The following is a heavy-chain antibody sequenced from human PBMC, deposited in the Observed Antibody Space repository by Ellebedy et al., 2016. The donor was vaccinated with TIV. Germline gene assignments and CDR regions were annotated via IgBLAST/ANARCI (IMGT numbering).Heavy chain of an antibody. CDR3: ARDDGIRTVDS. D-gene: IGHD1-14*01. CDR2: INRDGSDI. Sequence: GESLKISCVVSGFTLSRYWMSWVRQAPGQGLEWVANINRDGSDIYYVDSVKGRFTVSRDNAKNSMYLQMDSLRGEDTAVYYCARDDGIRTVDSWGQGTLVNVSS. J-gene: IGHJ4*02. CDR1: GFTLSRYW. V-gene: IGHV3-7*01.